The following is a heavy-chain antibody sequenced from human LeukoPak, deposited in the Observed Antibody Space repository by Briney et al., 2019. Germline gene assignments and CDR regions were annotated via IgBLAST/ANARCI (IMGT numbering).Heavy chain of an antibody. D-gene: IGHD3-22*01. V-gene: IGHV1-8*01. Sequence: ASVKVSCKASGYTFTSYDINWVRQATGQGLEWMGWMNPNSGNTGYAQKFQGRVTMTRNTAMSTAYMELSSLRSEDTAVYYCARGQYYYDSSGYYLDYWGQGTLVTVSS. CDR2: MNPNSGNT. CDR1: GYTFTSYD. CDR3: ARGQYYYDSSGYYLDY. J-gene: IGHJ4*02.